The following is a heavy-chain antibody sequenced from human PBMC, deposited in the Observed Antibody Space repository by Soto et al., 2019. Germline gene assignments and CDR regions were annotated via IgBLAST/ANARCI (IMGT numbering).Heavy chain of an antibody. V-gene: IGHV4-61*08. CDR3: ASSNIAATGFYYYGMDV. J-gene: IGHJ6*02. CDR2: IYFRGTT. D-gene: IGHD6-13*01. CDR1: GGSISSGDYY. Sequence: SETLSLTCTVSGGSISSGDYYWSWIRQPPGKGLEWIGYIYFRGTTNYNPSLRSRVTMSADTSKNQFSLKLNSVTAADTAVYYCASSNIAATGFYYYGMDVWGRGTTVTVSS.